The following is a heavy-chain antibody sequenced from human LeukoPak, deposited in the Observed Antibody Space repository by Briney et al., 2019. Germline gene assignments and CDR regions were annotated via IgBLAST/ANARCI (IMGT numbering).Heavy chain of an antibody. D-gene: IGHD3/OR15-3a*01. V-gene: IGHV3-66*01. CDR2: IYSGSST. CDR3: ARYGLGAHAFDI. J-gene: IGHJ3*02. Sequence: GGSLRLSCAASGFTVSSNYMNWVRQAPGKGLEWVSVIYSGSSTYYADSVKGRFTISRDNSKTTLYLQMNSLSAEDTAVYYCARYGLGAHAFDIWGQGTMVTVSS. CDR1: GFTVSSNY.